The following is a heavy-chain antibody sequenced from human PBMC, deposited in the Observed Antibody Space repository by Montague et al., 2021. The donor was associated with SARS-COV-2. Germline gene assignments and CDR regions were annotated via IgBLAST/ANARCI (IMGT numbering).Heavy chain of an antibody. Sequence: SLRLSCAASGFTFSSYAMHWVRQAPGKGLEWVAVISYDGSNKYYADSVKGRFTISRDNSKNTLYLQMNSLRAEDTAVYYCARVLDYYGSGSYPLYYYYGMDVRGQGTTVTVSS. CDR3: ARVLDYYGSGSYPLYYYYGMDV. D-gene: IGHD3-10*01. J-gene: IGHJ6*02. V-gene: IGHV3-30*04. CDR1: GFTFSSYA. CDR2: ISYDGSNK.